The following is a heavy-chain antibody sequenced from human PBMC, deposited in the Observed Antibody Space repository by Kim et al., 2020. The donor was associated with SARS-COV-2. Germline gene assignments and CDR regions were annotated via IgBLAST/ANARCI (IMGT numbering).Heavy chain of an antibody. J-gene: IGHJ5*02. D-gene: IGHD1-26*01. V-gene: IGHV4-39*01. Sequence: SETLSLTCTVSGGSISSRSYYWGWIRQPPGKGLEWIGSIYYSGSTYYNPSLKSRVTISVDTSKNQFSLKLSSVTAADTAVYYCARRGVGFNWFDPWGQGTLVTVFS. CDR3: ARRGVGFNWFDP. CDR1: GGSISSRSYY. CDR2: IYYSGST.